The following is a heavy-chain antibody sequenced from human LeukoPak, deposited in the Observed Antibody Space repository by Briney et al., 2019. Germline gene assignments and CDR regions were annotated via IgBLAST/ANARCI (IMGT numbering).Heavy chain of an antibody. CDR2: IHYSGST. CDR3: ARDRLRGVYFDY. Sequence: SETLSLTCTVSGGSISSYYWSWIRQPPGKGLEWIGYIHYSGSTNYNPSLKSRVTISVDTSKNQFSLKLSSVTAADTAVYYCARDRLRGVYFDYWGQGTLVTVSS. CDR1: GGSISSYY. J-gene: IGHJ4*02. D-gene: IGHD3-10*01. V-gene: IGHV4-59*01.